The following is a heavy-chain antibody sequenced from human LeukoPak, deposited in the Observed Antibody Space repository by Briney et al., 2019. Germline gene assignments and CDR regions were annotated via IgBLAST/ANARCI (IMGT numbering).Heavy chain of an antibody. CDR2: ISSGSSYI. Sequence: GGSLRLSCAASGFTFSDYSMNWVRQAPGKGLEWVSSISSGSSYIYYADSVKGRFTISRDNANNSLYLQMSSLRAEDTAVYYCASRRGVYRDWFDPWGQGTLVTVSS. CDR3: ASRRGVYRDWFDP. J-gene: IGHJ5*02. V-gene: IGHV3-21*01. D-gene: IGHD3-10*01. CDR1: GFTFSDYS.